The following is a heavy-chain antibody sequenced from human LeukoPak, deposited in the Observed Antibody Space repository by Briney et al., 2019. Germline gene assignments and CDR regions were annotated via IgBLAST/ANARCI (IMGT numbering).Heavy chain of an antibody. V-gene: IGHV4-59*12. CDR2: ISYSGGT. D-gene: IGHD3-22*01. Sequence: SETLSLTCTVSGGSISSYYWTWIRQPPGKGLEWIGYISYSGGTNYNPSLKSRVTISVDTSKNQFSLKLSSVTAADTAVYYCARDLEYYDSSAGIMNAFDIWGQGTMVTVSS. J-gene: IGHJ3*02. CDR1: GGSISSYY. CDR3: ARDLEYYDSSAGIMNAFDI.